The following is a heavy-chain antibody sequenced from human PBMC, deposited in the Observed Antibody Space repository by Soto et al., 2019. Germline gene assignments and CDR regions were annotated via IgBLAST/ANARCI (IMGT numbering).Heavy chain of an antibody. D-gene: IGHD6-19*01. Sequence: GGSLRLSCADSGFTCSSSWLSWVRQAPGKGLEWVANIKQDGSEKYSVDSVKGRFNVSRDNAKNSLYLQRNSLRAEDTAVYYCARDIGVSSGWYLSYGMDVWGQGTTVTVSS. V-gene: IGHV3-7*03. CDR1: GFTCSSSW. CDR2: IKQDGSEK. J-gene: IGHJ6*02. CDR3: ARDIGVSSGWYLSYGMDV.